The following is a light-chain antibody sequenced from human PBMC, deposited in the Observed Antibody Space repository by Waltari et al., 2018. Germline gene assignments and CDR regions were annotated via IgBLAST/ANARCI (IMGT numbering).Light chain of an antibody. CDR1: QSISSW. CDR3: QQYSTQPMT. V-gene: IGKV1-5*03. J-gene: IGKJ5*01. CDR2: NAS. Sequence: DIQMTQSPSTLSASVGDRVTITCRASQSISSWLAWYQQKPGKAPKLLISNASTLESGVPSRFSGSGSGTEMTLTISSLQPDDFAIYYCQQYSTQPMTFGQGTRLENK.